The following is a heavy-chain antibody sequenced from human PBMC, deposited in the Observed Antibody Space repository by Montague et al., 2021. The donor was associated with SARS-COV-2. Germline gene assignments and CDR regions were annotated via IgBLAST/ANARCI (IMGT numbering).Heavy chain of an antibody. CDR2: IWYDGSNK. Sequence: SLRLSCAASGFIFRSYGMHWVRQAPGKGLEWVAVIWYDGSNKYYXDSXKGRFTISRDNSKNTLYLQMNSLRAEDTAVYYCAKEGAAAVNLFDYWGQGTLVTVSS. D-gene: IGHD6-13*01. CDR3: AKEGAAAVNLFDY. V-gene: IGHV3-33*06. CDR1: GFIFRSYG. J-gene: IGHJ4*02.